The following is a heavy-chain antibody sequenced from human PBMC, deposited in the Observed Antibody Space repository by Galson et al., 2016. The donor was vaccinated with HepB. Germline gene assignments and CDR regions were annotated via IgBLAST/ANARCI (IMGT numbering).Heavy chain of an antibody. D-gene: IGHD1-26*01. V-gene: IGHV3-48*03. CDR2: ISSYGNTK. Sequence: SLRLSCAASRFTFSSFEMNWVRQAPGKGLEWLSYISSYGNTKYYADSVKGRFAISRDHAKNSLYLQMDSLRVEDTAVYYCARAMRVAARHYYYYGMDVWGQGTTVTVSS. CDR3: ARAMRVAARHYYYYGMDV. J-gene: IGHJ6*02. CDR1: RFTFSSFE.